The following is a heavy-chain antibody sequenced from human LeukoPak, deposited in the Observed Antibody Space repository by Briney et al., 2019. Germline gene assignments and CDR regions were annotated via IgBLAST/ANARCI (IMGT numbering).Heavy chain of an antibody. CDR2: IWYDGSNK. J-gene: IGHJ4*02. V-gene: IGHV3-33*01. Sequence: GGSLRLSCAASGFTFSSYGMHWVRQAPGKGLEWVAVIWYDGSNKYYADSVKGRFTISRDNSKNTLYLQMNSLRAEDTAVYYCARDPPMTTVTKTTVGGLDYWGQGTLVTVSS. D-gene: IGHD4-17*01. CDR1: GFTFSSYG. CDR3: ARDPPMTTVTKTTVGGLDY.